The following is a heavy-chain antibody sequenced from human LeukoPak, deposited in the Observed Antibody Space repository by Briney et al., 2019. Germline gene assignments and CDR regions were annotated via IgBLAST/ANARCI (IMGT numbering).Heavy chain of an antibody. CDR2: INPNSGGT. J-gene: IGHJ4*02. V-gene: IGHV1-2*02. D-gene: IGHD1-26*01. Sequence: ASVKVSCKASGYTFTGYYMHWVRQAPGQGLERMGWINPNSGGTNYAQKFQGRVTMTRDTSISTAYMELSRLRSDDTAVYYCARGINIVGADFDYWGQGTLVTVSS. CDR1: GYTFTGYY. CDR3: ARGINIVGADFDY.